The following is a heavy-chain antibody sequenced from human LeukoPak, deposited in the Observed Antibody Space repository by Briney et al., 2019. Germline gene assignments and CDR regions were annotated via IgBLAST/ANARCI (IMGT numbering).Heavy chain of an antibody. D-gene: IGHD6-13*01. J-gene: IGHJ5*02. V-gene: IGHV1-2*02. CDR2: INPNSGGT. CDR3: ARTYSSSWYNWFDP. Sequence: ASVKVSCKASGYTFTGYYMHWVRQAPGQGLEWMGWINPNSGGTNYAQKFQGRVTMTRDTSISTAYMELSRLRPDDTAVYYCARTYSSSWYNWFDPWGQGTLVTVSS. CDR1: GYTFTGYY.